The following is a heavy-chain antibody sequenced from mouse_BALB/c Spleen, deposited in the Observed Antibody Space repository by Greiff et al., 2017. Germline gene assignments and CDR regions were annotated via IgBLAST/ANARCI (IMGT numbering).Heavy chain of an antibody. D-gene: IGHD1-1*01. V-gene: IGHV1-14*01. CDR1: GYTFTSYV. CDR3: ARDYYGSSYRVWYFDV. Sequence: VQLQQSGPELVKPGASVKMSCKASGYTFTSYVMHWVKQKPGQGLEWIGYINPYNDGTKYNEKFKGKATLTSDKSSSTAYMELSSLTSEDSAVYYCARDYYGSSYRVWYFDVWGAGTPVTVSS. CDR2: INPYNDGT. J-gene: IGHJ1*01.